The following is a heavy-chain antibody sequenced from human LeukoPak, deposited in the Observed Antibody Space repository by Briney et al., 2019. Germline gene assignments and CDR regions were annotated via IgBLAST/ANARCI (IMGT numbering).Heavy chain of an antibody. J-gene: IGHJ6*03. D-gene: IGHD3-22*01. CDR1: GFTFSSYA. Sequence: PGGSLRLSCAASGFTFSSYAMHWVRQAPGKGLEWVAVISYGGSNKYYADSVKGRFTISRDNSKNTLYLQMNSLRAEDTAVYYCARDFYYYDSSGNMDVWGKGTTVTVSS. CDR2: ISYGGSNK. V-gene: IGHV3-30*01. CDR3: ARDFYYYDSSGNMDV.